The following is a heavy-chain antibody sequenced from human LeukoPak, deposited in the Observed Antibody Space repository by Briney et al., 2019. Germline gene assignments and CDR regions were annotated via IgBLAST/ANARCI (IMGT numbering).Heavy chain of an antibody. D-gene: IGHD3-3*01. J-gene: IGHJ4*02. Sequence: GGSLRLSCAASGFTFSDYYMGWIRQAPGKGLEWASYITSNGKSVYYAASVKGRFTISRDDAKNSLYLQVNSLTAEDTAVYYCARAGVDTSGYYYQGFDYWGQGTLVTVSS. CDR3: ARAGVDTSGYYYQGFDY. CDR1: GFTFSDYY. CDR2: ITSNGKSV. V-gene: IGHV3-11*04.